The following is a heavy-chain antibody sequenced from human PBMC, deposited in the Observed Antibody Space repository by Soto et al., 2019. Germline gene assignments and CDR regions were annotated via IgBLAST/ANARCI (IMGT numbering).Heavy chain of an antibody. J-gene: IGHJ4*02. CDR1: GFTFTNYA. CDR2: INAGSGNT. V-gene: IGHV1-3*01. CDR3: ARDRYCSGGSCSLSVGDY. D-gene: IGHD2-15*01. Sequence: QVQLVQSGAEVKKPGASVKVSCKSSGFTFTNYAMHWVRQAPGQRLEWMGWINAGSGNTKYSQKFQGRVTITRDTSASTAYMELSSLRSEDTAVYYCARDRYCSGGSCSLSVGDYWGQGTLVTVSS.